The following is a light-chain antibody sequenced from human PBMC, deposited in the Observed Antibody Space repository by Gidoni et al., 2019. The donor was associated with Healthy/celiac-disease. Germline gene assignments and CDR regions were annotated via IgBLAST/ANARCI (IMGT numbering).Light chain of an antibody. CDR1: QSISSY. CDR3: QQSYSTPYT. J-gene: IGKJ2*01. V-gene: IGKV1-39*01. Sequence: RVTITCRASQSISSYLNWYQQKPGKAPKLLIYAASSLQSGVPSRFSGSGSGTDFTLTISSLQPEDFATYYCQQSYSTPYTFDQXTKLEIK. CDR2: AAS.